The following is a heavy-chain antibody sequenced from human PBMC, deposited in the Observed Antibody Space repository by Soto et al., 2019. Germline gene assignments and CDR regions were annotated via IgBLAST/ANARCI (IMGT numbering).Heavy chain of an antibody. CDR1: GGSISSSSYY. CDR2: IYYSGST. V-gene: IGHV4-39*01. J-gene: IGHJ6*02. D-gene: IGHD1-26*01. Sequence: SETLSLTCTVSGGSISSSSYYWGWIRQPPGKGLEWIGSIYYSGSTYYNPSLKSRVTISVDTSKNQFSLKLSSVTAADTAVYYCARCNTTYYYGMDVWGQGTTVTVS. CDR3: ARCNTTYYYGMDV.